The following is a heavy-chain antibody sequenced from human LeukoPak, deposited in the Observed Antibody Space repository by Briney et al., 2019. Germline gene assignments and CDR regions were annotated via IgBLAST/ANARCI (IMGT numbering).Heavy chain of an antibody. D-gene: IGHD6-19*01. J-gene: IGHJ5*02. CDR1: GYTFTSYG. CDR3: ASGTQWLSRGGWFDP. V-gene: IGHV1-18*01. CDR2: ISAYNGNT. Sequence: ASVKVSCKASGYTFTSYGISWVRQAPGQGLEWMGWISAYNGNTNYAQKLQGRVTITTDTSTSTAYMELRSLRSDDTAVYYCASGTQWLSRGGWFDPWGQGTLVTVSS.